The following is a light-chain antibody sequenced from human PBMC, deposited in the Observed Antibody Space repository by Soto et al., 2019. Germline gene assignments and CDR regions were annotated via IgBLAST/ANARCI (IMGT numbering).Light chain of an antibody. CDR3: QHYNNWPPYT. Sequence: EVVMTQSPATLSVSPGERATLSCRASQSVSSNLVWYQQKPGQAPRLLIYGASTRATGSPARFSGSGSGTAFTLTISSLQSEDFAVYYYQHYNNWPPYTFGQGTKLEIK. CDR1: QSVSSN. V-gene: IGKV3-15*01. J-gene: IGKJ2*01. CDR2: GAS.